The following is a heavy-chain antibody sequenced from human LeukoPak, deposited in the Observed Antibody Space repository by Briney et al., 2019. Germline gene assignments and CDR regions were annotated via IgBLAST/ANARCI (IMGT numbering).Heavy chain of an antibody. CDR2: IWYDGSNK. CDR1: GFTFSSYG. J-gene: IGHJ6*03. V-gene: IGHV3-33*01. CDR3: ARDPNWNYDISGYYYYYYMDV. Sequence: PGGSLRLSCAASGFTFSSYGMHWVRQAPGKGREWVAVIWYDGSNKYYADSVKGRFTISRDNSKNTLYLQMNSLRAEDTAVYYCARDPNWNYDISGYYYYYYMDVWGKGTTVAVSS. D-gene: IGHD1-7*01.